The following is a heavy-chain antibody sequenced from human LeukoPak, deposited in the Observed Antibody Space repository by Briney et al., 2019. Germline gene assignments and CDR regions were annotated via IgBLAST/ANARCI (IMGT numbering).Heavy chain of an antibody. D-gene: IGHD3-3*01. CDR2: IYTSGST. CDR1: GGSNSSGSYY. CDR3: ARYYDFWSGYDNDAFDI. J-gene: IGHJ3*02. Sequence: PSQTLSLTCTVSGGSNSSGSYYWSWIRQPAGKGLEWIGRIYTSGSTNYNPSLKSRVTISVDTSKNQFSLKLSSVTAADTAVYYCARYYDFWSGYDNDAFDIWGQGTMVTVSS. V-gene: IGHV4-61*02.